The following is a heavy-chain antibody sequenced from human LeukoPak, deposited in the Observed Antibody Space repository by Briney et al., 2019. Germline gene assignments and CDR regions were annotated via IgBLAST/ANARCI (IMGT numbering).Heavy chain of an antibody. V-gene: IGHV3-23*01. CDR1: GFNFSNYA. CDR3: AKGYSYGIDY. D-gene: IGHD5-18*01. J-gene: IGHJ4*02. Sequence: SGGSLRLSCAASGFNFSNYAMTWVRQAPGKGLEWVSTVNSNDRPYYADSVKGRFTISRDNSKNTLYLQVNSLRTEDTAVYYCAKGYSYGIDYWAQGTLVTVSS. CDR2: VNSNDRP.